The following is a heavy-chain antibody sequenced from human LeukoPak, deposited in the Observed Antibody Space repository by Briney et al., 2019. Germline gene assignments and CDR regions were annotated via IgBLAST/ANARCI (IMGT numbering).Heavy chain of an antibody. V-gene: IGHV4-39*07. J-gene: IGHJ4*02. CDR1: GGSISSSSYY. Sequence: SETLSLTCTVSGGSISSSSYYWGWIRQPPGKGLEWIGTIYYSGSTYYNPSLKSRVTISVDTSKNQFSLKLSSVTAADTAVYYCARFGVVTGVDYWGQGTLVTVSS. CDR3: ARFGVVTGVDY. D-gene: IGHD3-3*01. CDR2: IYYSGST.